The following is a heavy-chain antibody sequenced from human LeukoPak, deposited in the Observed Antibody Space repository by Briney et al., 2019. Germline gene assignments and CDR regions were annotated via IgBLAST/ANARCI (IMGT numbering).Heavy chain of an antibody. D-gene: IGHD4-23*01. CDR1: GLTVSSY. Sequence: GGSLRLSCAASGLTVSSYMSWVRQAPGKGLEWVSVIYSGGSIYYADSVKGRFTISRDKSKNSLYLQMNSLRAEDTAVYYCARPPYGGVDYWGQGTLVTVSS. CDR3: ARPPYGGVDY. J-gene: IGHJ4*02. V-gene: IGHV3-66*04. CDR2: IYSGGSI.